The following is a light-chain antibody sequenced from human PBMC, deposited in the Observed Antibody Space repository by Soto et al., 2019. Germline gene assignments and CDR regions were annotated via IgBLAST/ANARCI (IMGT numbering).Light chain of an antibody. CDR1: SSNIGSNY. V-gene: IGLV1-47*01. Sequence: QSVLTQPPSASGTPGQRVTISCSGSSSNIGSNYVYWYQQLPGTAPKLLIYRNNQRPSRVPDRFSGSKSGTSASLAISGLRSEDEADYYCAAWDDSLSGLFGGGTKLTVL. J-gene: IGLJ2*01. CDR2: RNN. CDR3: AAWDDSLSGL.